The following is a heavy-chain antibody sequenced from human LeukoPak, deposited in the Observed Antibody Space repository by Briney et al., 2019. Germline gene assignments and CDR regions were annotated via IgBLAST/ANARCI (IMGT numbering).Heavy chain of an antibody. CDR2: ISTSSSYT. CDR3: ARDRYYASGSYNWFDP. D-gene: IGHD3-10*01. V-gene: IGHV3-11*05. Sequence: GGSLRLSCAASGFTFSDYSMSWIRQAPGKGLEWVSYISTSSSYTNYADSVKGRFTISRDNAKNSLYLQMNSLRAEDTAVYYCARDRYYASGSYNWFDPWGQGTLVTDSS. J-gene: IGHJ5*02. CDR1: GFTFSDYS.